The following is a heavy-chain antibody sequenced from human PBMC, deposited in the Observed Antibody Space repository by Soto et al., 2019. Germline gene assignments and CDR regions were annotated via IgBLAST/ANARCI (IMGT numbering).Heavy chain of an antibody. J-gene: IGHJ3*02. V-gene: IGHV3-21*01. CDR1: GFTFSTYS. CDR3: ARDVRPNCGGDCSSRNDAFDI. Sequence: GGSLRLSCVASGFTFSTYSMNWVRQAPGKGLEWVSSITSSRSHIYYADSVKGRFTISRDNAKNSLYLQMISLRAEDTAVYYCARDVRPNCGGDCSSRNDAFDIWGQGTMVTVS. CDR2: ITSSRSHI. D-gene: IGHD2-21*01.